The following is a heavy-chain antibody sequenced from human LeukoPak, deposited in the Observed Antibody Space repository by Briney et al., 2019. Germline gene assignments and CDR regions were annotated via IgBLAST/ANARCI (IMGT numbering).Heavy chain of an antibody. D-gene: IGHD3-9*01. J-gene: IGHJ4*02. CDR3: ARGGFLPGYLDGHFDY. CDR2: IIPIFGTA. CDR1: GYTFTSYA. V-gene: IGHV1-69*06. Sequence: SVKVSCKASGYTFTSYAISWVRQAPGQGLEWMGGIIPIFGTANYAQKFQGRVTITADKSASTAYMELSSLRAEDTAVYYCARGGFLPGYLDGHFDYWGQGTLVTVSS.